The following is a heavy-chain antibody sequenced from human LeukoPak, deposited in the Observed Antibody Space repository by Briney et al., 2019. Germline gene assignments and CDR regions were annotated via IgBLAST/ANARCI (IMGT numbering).Heavy chain of an antibody. CDR2: IYYSGST. CDR3: AGRYYDFWSSSKEVFDY. D-gene: IGHD3-3*01. CDR1: GGSISSSSYY. J-gene: IGHJ4*02. V-gene: IGHV4-39*01. Sequence: SETLSLTCTVSGGSISSSSYYWGWIRQPPGKGLEWIGSIYYSGSTYYNPSLKSRVTISVDTSKNQFSLKLSSVTAADTAVYYCAGRYYDFWSSSKEVFDYWGQGTLVTVSS.